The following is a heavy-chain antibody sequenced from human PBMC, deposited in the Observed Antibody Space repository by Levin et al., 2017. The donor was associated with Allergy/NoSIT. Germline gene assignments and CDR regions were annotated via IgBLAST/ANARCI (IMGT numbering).Heavy chain of an antibody. Sequence: GGSLRLSCTTSEFSFDDSPMHWVRQAPGKGLEWVSYISWDSATIGYAASVKGRFTISRDNAKNSVFLQMNRLRTEDTAFYYCTSYDATRGWFDPWGQGTLVTVSS. J-gene: IGHJ5*02. CDR1: EFSFDDSP. D-gene: IGHD4/OR15-4a*01. V-gene: IGHV3-9*01. CDR3: TSYDATRGWFDP. CDR2: ISWDSATI.